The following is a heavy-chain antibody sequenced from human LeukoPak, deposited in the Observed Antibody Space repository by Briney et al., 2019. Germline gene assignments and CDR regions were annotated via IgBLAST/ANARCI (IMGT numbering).Heavy chain of an antibody. CDR3: ASDYSNYPHYCYMDV. D-gene: IGHD4-11*01. CDR2: IIPIFGTA. Sequence: SVKVSCKASGGTFSSYAISWVRQAPGQGLEWMGRIIPIFGTANYAQKFQGRVTITTDKSTSTAYMELSSLRSEDTAVYYCASDYSNYPHYCYMDVWGKGTTVTVSS. J-gene: IGHJ6*03. V-gene: IGHV1-69*05. CDR1: GGTFSSYA.